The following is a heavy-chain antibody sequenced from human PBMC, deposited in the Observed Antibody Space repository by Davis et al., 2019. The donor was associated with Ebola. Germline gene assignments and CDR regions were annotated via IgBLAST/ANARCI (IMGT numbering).Heavy chain of an antibody. J-gene: IGHJ6*02. Sequence: GESLKIPCAASGFPFSEHHMDRVRQAPAQGLEWVGRIRNQANSYTTEYAASVKGRFTIPRDEPKNSLYLQMNSLKTEETAVYYCARGGTGSTGGMDVWGQGTTVTVSS. D-gene: IGHD1-1*01. CDR1: GFPFSEHH. CDR2: IRNQANSYTT. V-gene: IGHV3-72*01. CDR3: ARGGTGSTGGMDV.